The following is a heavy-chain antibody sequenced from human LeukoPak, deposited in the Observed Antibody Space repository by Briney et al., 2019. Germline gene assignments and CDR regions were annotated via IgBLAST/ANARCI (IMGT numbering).Heavy chain of an antibody. CDR3: ARMRNDFWSGYYTGDWSDP. J-gene: IGHJ5*02. CDR1: GGSISSSSYY. Sequence: SETLSLTCTVSGGSISSSSYYWGWIRQPPGKGLEWIGSIYYSGSTYYNPSLKSRVTISVDTSKNQFSLRLSSVTAADTAVYYCARMRNDFWSGYYTGDWSDPWGQGTLVTVSS. CDR2: IYYSGST. D-gene: IGHD3-3*01. V-gene: IGHV4-39*07.